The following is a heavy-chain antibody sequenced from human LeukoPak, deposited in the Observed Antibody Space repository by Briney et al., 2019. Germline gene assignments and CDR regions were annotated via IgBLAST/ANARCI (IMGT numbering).Heavy chain of an antibody. D-gene: IGHD1-7*01. V-gene: IGHV4-39*02. J-gene: IGHJ4*02. CDR2: IYYNGTT. CDR1: GVTISRSSLY. CDR3: ARLNTRTRNSFDY. Sequence: SETLSLTCNASGVTISRSSLYWGWNPQPQGRGLESIGSIYYNGTTHHNPSLGGRVTISVDTSKNHSSLNLRSVTAADTAVYYCARLNTRTRNSFDYWGQGTLVTVSS.